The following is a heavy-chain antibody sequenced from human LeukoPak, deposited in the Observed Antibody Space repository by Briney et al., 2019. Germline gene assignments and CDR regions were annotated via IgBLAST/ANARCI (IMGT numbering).Heavy chain of an antibody. CDR2: IYYSGST. Sequence: PSGTLSLTCAVSGDSISTNHWWSWVRQPPGKGLEWIGYIYYSGSTNYNPSLKSRVTISVDTSKNQFSLKLSSVTAADTAVYYCARVRGGGYDSIFGVVRPYYFDYWGQGTLVTVSS. D-gene: IGHD3-3*01. CDR1: GDSISTNHW. V-gene: IGHV4-4*02. J-gene: IGHJ4*02. CDR3: ARVRGGGYDSIFGVVRPYYFDY.